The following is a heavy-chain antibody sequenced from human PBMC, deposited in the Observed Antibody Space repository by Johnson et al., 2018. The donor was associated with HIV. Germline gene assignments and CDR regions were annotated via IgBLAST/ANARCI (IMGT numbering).Heavy chain of an antibody. Sequence: QVQLVESGGGVVQPGRSLRLSCAASGFTFSSYAMHWVRQAPGKGLAWVAVISYDGSNQYYADSVKGRFTISRDNSKNTLHLQMNSLRPEDTAVYYCARERVEVTGPTRAFDIWGQGTMVIVSS. D-gene: IGHD6-19*01. J-gene: IGHJ3*02. V-gene: IGHV3-30*04. CDR1: GFTFSSYA. CDR2: ISYDGSNQ. CDR3: ARERVEVTGPTRAFDI.